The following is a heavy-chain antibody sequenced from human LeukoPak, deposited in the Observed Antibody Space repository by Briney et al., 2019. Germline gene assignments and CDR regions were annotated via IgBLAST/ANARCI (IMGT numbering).Heavy chain of an antibody. CDR3: ARQQKVYGDLDY. CDR1: GGSISSYY. Sequence: SETLSLTCTVSGGSISSYYWGWIRQPPGKGLEWIGYIYYSGSTNYNPSLKSRVTISVDTSKNQFSLKLSSVTAADTAVYYCARQQKVYGDLDYWGQGTLVTVSS. D-gene: IGHD4-17*01. V-gene: IGHV4-59*08. CDR2: IYYSGST. J-gene: IGHJ4*02.